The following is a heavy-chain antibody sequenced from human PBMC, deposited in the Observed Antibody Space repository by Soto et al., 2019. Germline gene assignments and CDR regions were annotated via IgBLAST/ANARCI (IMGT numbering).Heavy chain of an antibody. CDR2: IYYSGST. V-gene: IGHV4-31*03. D-gene: IGHD6-6*01. CDR3: AREGAAPYYYYGMDV. Sequence: SETLSLTCTVSGGSISRGDYLWSWIRQHPGKGLEWIGFIYYSGSTYYNPSLKSRVTISVDTSKNQFSLKLSSVTAADTAVYYCAREGAAPYYYYGMDVWGQGTTVT. J-gene: IGHJ6*02. CDR1: GGSISRGDYL.